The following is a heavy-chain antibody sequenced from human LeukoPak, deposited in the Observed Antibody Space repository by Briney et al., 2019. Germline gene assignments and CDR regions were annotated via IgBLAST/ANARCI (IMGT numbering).Heavy chain of an antibody. V-gene: IGHV1-69*04. CDR3: ARETRVAARGFDF. D-gene: IGHD6-6*01. J-gene: IGHJ4*02. Sequence: SVKVSCKASGGTFSSYAISWVRQAPGQGLEWMGRIIPILGIANYAQKFRGRVTITADKSTSTAYMELSSLRSEDTAVYYCARETRVAARGFDFWGQGTLVTVSS. CDR2: IIPILGIA. CDR1: GGTFSSYA.